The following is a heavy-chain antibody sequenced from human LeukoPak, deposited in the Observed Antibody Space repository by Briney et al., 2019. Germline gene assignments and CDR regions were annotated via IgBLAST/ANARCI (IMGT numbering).Heavy chain of an antibody. D-gene: IGHD4-17*01. CDR1: GFTFSSYS. CDR3: ARDPIHLYGDGESCYYGMDV. J-gene: IGHJ6*02. CDR2: ISSSSSYI. V-gene: IGHV3-21*01. Sequence: GGSLRLSCAASGFTFSSYSMNWVRQAPGKGLEWVSSISSSSSYIYYADSVKGRFTISRDNAKNSLYLQMNSLRAEDTAVYYCARDPIHLYGDGESCYYGMDVWGQGTAVTVSS.